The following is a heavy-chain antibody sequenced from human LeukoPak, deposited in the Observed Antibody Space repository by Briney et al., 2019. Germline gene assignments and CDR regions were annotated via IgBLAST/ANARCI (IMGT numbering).Heavy chain of an antibody. CDR3: TRDGYNPYYYYMDV. CDR1: GGSISSYY. V-gene: IGHV4-59*01. CDR2: IYYSGST. D-gene: IGHD5-24*01. Sequence: PSETLSLTCTVSGGSISSYYWSWIRQPPGKGLEWIGYIYYSGSTNYNPSLKSRVTISVDTSKNQFSLKLSSVTAADMAVYYCTRDGYNPYYYYMDVWGKGTTVTVSS. J-gene: IGHJ6*03.